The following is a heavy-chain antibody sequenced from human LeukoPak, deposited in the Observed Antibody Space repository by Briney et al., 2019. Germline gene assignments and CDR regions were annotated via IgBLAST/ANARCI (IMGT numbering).Heavy chain of an antibody. V-gene: IGHV3-9*01. J-gene: IGHJ6*02. CDR3: AKGRKPLDSQLADYYYYGMDV. CDR1: GFTFDDYA. D-gene: IGHD3/OR15-3a*01. CDR2: ISWNSGSI. Sequence: GGSLRLSCAASGFTFDDYAMHWFRQAPGKGLEWVSGISWNSGSIGYADSVKGRFTIPRDNAKNSLYLQMNSLRAEDTALYYCAKGRKPLDSQLADYYYYGMDVWGQGTTVTVSS.